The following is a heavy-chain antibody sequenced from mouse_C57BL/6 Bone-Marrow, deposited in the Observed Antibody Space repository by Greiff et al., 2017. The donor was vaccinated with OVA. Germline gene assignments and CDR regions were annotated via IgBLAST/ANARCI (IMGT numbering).Heavy chain of an antibody. CDR2: IYPGDGDT. J-gene: IGHJ2*01. V-gene: IGHV1-82*01. CDR1: GYAFSSSW. Sequence: QVQLQQSGPELVKPGASVKISCKASGYAFSSSWMNWVKQRPGKGLGWIGRIYPGDGDTNYNGKLNGKANLTADKSSSTSYMQLSSLTSEDSAVYFCARSIYYDYDGYYFDYWGQGTTLTVSS. D-gene: IGHD2-4*01. CDR3: ARSIYYDYDGYYFDY.